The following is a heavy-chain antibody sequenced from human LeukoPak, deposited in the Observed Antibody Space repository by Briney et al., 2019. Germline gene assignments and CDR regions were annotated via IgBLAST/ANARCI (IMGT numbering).Heavy chain of an antibody. CDR2: IYHSGST. CDR3: AREKGGRRGFDY. CDR1: GYSISSGYY. V-gene: IGHV4-38-2*02. J-gene: IGHJ4*02. Sequence: SETLSLTCTVSGYSISSGYYWGWIRQPPGKGLEWIGSIYHSGSTYYNPSLKSRVTISVDTSKNQFSLKLSSVTAADTAVYYCAREKGGRRGFDYWGQGTLVTVSS. D-gene: IGHD1-26*01.